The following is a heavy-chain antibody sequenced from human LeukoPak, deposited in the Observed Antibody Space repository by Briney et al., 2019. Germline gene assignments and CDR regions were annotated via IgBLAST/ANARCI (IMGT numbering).Heavy chain of an antibody. J-gene: IGHJ4*02. D-gene: IGHD6-6*01. CDR2: ISSSSSYI. CDR3: ARAKGYSSSFDFDY. CDR1: GFTFSSYS. Sequence: SGGSLRLSCAASGFTFSSYSMNWVRQAPGKGLEWVSSISSSSSYIYYADSVKGRFTISRDNAKNSLCLQMNSLRAEDTAVYYCARAKGYSSSFDFDYWGQGTLVTVSS. V-gene: IGHV3-21*01.